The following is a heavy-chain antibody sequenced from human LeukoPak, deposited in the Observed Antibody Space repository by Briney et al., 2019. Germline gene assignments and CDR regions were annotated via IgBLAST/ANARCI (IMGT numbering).Heavy chain of an antibody. V-gene: IGHV1-69*13. J-gene: IGHJ4*02. D-gene: IGHD1-26*01. Sequence: ASVKVSCKASGGTFSSYAISWVRQAPGQGLEWMGGIIPIFGTANYAQKFQGRVTITADESTSTAYMELSSLRSEDTAVYYCARSPAYSGTYYVFDYWGQGTLVTVSS. CDR3: ARSPAYSGTYYVFDY. CDR1: GGTFSSYA. CDR2: IIPIFGTA.